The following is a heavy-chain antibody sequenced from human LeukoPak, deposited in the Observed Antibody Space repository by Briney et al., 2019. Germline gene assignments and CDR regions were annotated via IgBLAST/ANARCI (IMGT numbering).Heavy chain of an antibody. CDR2: INPHSGGT. CDR1: GYTFTGYY. D-gene: IGHD6-13*01. CDR3: AKVRDRLSSFYPAA. Sequence: GASVKVSCKASGYTFTGYYIHWVRQAPGQGLEWMGWINPHSGGTNYAQKFQGRVTMTRDTSITTAYLELSGLTSDDTAMYYCAKVRDRLSSFYPAAWGQGTLVSVSS. J-gene: IGHJ4*02. V-gene: IGHV1-2*02.